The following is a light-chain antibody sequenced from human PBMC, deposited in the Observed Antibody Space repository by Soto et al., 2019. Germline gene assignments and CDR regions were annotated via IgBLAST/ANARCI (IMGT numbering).Light chain of an antibody. CDR1: QSISNN. V-gene: IGKV3-15*01. CDR2: DAS. J-gene: IGKJ2*01. Sequence: EIVMTQSPATLSVSPGERATLSCRASQSISNNLAWYQQKPGQAPKLLIYDASTRATGIPDRFTGSGSGTEFTLTISSLQSQDLAHYHGHQHTTRPRTFGQGTKLEIK. CDR3: HQHTTRPRT.